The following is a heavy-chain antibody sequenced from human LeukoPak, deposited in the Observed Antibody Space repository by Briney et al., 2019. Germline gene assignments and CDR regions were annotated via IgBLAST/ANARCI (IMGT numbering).Heavy chain of an antibody. J-gene: IGHJ4*02. CDR2: ISGSGGST. CDR3: AKGGSITMIVVVPINDY. V-gene: IGHV3-23*01. Sequence: PGGSLRLSCAASGFTVSSYAMSWVRQAPGKGLEWVWAISGSGGSTYYADSVKGRFTISRDNSKNTLYLQMNSLRAEDTAVYYCAKGGSITMIVVVPINDYWGQGTLVTVSS. CDR1: GFTVSSYA. D-gene: IGHD3-22*01.